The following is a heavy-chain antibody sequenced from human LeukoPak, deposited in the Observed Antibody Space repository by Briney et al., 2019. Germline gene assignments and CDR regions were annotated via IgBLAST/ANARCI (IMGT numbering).Heavy chain of an antibody. D-gene: IGHD3-22*01. CDR2: IYPGDSDT. V-gene: IGHV5-51*01. CDR1: GYSFTSYW. CDR3: ARHPGSSGYYSHFDY. J-gene: IGHJ4*02. Sequence: GESLKISCKGSGYSFTSYWIGWVRQMPGKGLEWMGIIYPGDSDTRYSPSFQGQVTISADKSISTAYLQWSSLKASDTAMYYCARHPGSSGYYSHFDYWGQGTLVTVSS.